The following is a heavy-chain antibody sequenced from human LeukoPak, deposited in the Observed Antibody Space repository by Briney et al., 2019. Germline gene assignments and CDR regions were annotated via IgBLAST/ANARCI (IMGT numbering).Heavy chain of an antibody. J-gene: IGHJ6*02. CDR1: GFTFSSYS. D-gene: IGHD3-3*01. V-gene: IGHV3-21*04. CDR3: ARAFRDYDFWSGYYSSYYYYGMDV. Sequence: GGSLRLSCAASGFTFSSYSMNWVRQAPGKGLEWVSSISSSSSYIYYADSVKGRFTISRDNSKNTLYLQMNSLRAEDTAVYYCARAFRDYDFWSGYYSSYYYYGMDVWGQGTTVTVSS. CDR2: ISSSSSYI.